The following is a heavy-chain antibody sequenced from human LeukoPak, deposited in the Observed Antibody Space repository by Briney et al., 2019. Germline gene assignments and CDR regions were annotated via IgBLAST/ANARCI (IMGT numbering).Heavy chain of an antibody. CDR1: RFTFSDYW. Sequence: PGGSLRLSCAASRFTFSDYWMSWVRQAPGKGLEWVANIKQDGSEKSYVDSVKGRFTISRDNSKNTLYLQMNSLRAEDTAVYYCAKVTYGSGTYGAFDYWGQGTLVTVSS. V-gene: IGHV3-7*03. D-gene: IGHD3-10*01. J-gene: IGHJ4*02. CDR2: IKQDGSEK. CDR3: AKVTYGSGTYGAFDY.